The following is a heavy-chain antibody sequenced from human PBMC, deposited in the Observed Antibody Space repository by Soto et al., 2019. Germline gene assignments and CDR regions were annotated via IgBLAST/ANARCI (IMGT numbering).Heavy chain of an antibody. D-gene: IGHD2-15*01. CDR1: GFTFSSFA. V-gene: IGHV3-23*01. CDR3: AKVPRYCSGGSCYGGYFDY. CDR2: ISGSGGNT. Sequence: EVQLLESGGGLVQPGGSLRLSCAASGFTFSSFAMSWVRQAPGKGLEWVSTISGSGGNTYYAGSVKGRFTISSDNSKNTLFLQMNSLRAEDTAVYYCAKVPRYCSGGSCYGGYFDYWGQGTLVTVSS. J-gene: IGHJ4*02.